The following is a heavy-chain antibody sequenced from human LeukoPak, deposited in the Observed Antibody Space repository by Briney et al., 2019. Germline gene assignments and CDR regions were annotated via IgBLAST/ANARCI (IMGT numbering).Heavy chain of an antibody. V-gene: IGHV3-23*01. CDR2: ISGSGGST. J-gene: IGHJ4*02. Sequence: PGGSLRLSCAASGFTFSSYAMSWVRQAPGKGLEWVSAISGSGGSTYYADSVKGRFTISRDNSKNTLYLQMNSLRAEDTAVYYCAKDSFYGDYVDYFDYWGQGTLVTVSS. D-gene: IGHD4-17*01. CDR1: GFTFSSYA. CDR3: AKDSFYGDYVDYFDY.